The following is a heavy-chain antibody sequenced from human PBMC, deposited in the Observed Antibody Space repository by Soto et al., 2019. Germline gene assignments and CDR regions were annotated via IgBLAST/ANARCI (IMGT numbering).Heavy chain of an antibody. V-gene: IGHV3-48*02. J-gene: IGHJ6*02. Sequence: GGSLRLSCAASGFTFSSYSMNWVRRAPGKGLEWVSYISSTSSARYYADSVRGRFTISRDNVKYSLYLQMNSLTDEDTAVYYCARDSDIYYGMDVWGQGTTVTVSS. CDR3: ARDSDIYYGMDV. CDR2: ISSTSSAR. CDR1: GFTFSSYS. D-gene: IGHD3-9*01.